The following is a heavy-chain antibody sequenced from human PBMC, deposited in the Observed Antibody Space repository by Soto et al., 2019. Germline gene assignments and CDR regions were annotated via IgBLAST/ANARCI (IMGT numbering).Heavy chain of an antibody. Sequence: PSETLSLTCTVSGGSVSSGSYYWSWIRQPPGKGLDWIGSIYYSGYTYYNPSLKSRVTISVDTSKNQFSLRLSSVTAADTAVYYCARPPIPYCSSTGCPFDAFDIWGQGTLVTVSS. CDR2: IYYSGYT. J-gene: IGHJ3*02. CDR1: GGSVSSGSYY. D-gene: IGHD2-2*01. V-gene: IGHV4-39*01. CDR3: ARPPIPYCSSTGCPFDAFDI.